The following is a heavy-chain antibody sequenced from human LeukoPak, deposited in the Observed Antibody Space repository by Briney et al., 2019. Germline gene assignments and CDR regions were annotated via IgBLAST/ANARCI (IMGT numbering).Heavy chain of an antibody. J-gene: IGHJ3*02. CDR1: GFTFDDYA. CDR3: AKANSSSSGLGAFDI. D-gene: IGHD6-6*01. V-gene: IGHV3-9*03. CDR2: ISWNSGSK. Sequence: PGGSLRLSCAASGFTFDDYAMHWVRQAPGKGLEWVSGISWNSGSKGYADSVKGRFTISRDNAKNSLYLQMNSLRVEDMALYYCAKANSSSSGLGAFDIWGQGTMVTVSS.